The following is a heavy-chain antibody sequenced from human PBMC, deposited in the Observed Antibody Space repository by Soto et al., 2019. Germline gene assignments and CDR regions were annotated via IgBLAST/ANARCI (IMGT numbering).Heavy chain of an antibody. CDR2: IYYSGSS. CDR1: GGSISSGGYY. Sequence: SETLSLTCTVSGGSISSGGYYWGWIRQHPGKGLEWIGYIYYSGSSYYNPSLKSRVTISVDTSKNQFSLKLSSVTAADTAVYYCARDLRGVVAEGNWFDPWGQGTLVTVSS. D-gene: IGHD2-15*01. J-gene: IGHJ5*02. CDR3: ARDLRGVVAEGNWFDP. V-gene: IGHV4-31*03.